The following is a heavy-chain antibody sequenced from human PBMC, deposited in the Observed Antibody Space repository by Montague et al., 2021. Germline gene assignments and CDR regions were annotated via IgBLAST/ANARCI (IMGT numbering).Heavy chain of an antibody. CDR3: ARALAARWWFDP. J-gene: IGHJ5*02. CDR2: IYYSGST. Sequence: SETLSLTCTISGGSIRSYYWNWIRQPPGKGLEWIGYIYYSGSTNYNPSLKSRVNISLDTSHYQFSLNLRSVTAADTAVYYCARALAARWWFDPWGQGTLVTVSA. CDR1: GGSIRSYY. D-gene: IGHD6-6*01. V-gene: IGHV4-59*01.